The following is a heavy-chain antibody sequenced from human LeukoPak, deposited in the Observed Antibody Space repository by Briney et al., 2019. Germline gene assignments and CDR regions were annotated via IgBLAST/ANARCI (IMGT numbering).Heavy chain of an antibody. CDR2: INHSGST. Sequence: PSETLSLTCAVYGGSFSGYYWSWIRQPPGKGLEWIGEINHSGSTNYNPSLKSRVTISVDKSKNQFSLKLSSVTAADTAVYYCASCGRAGGSCYPLLWGQGTLVTVSS. CDR1: GGSFSGYY. D-gene: IGHD2-15*01. V-gene: IGHV4-34*01. J-gene: IGHJ4*02. CDR3: ASCGRAGGSCYPLL.